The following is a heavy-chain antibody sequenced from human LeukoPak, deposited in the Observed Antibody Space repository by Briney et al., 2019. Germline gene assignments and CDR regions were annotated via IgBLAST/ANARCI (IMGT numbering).Heavy chain of an antibody. CDR3: ARVQGEVVVEYFDY. CDR1: GFTFDDYG. D-gene: IGHD2-15*01. Sequence: GGSLRPSCAASGFTFDDYGMSWVRQAPGKGLEWVSGINWNGGSTGYADSVKGRFTISRDNAKNSLYLQMNSLRAEDTALYYCARVQGEVVVEYFDYWGQGTLVTVSS. V-gene: IGHV3-20*04. J-gene: IGHJ4*02. CDR2: INWNGGST.